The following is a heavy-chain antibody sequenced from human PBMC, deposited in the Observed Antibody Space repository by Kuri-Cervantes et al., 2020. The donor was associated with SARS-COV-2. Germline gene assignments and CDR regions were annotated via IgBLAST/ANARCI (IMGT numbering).Heavy chain of an antibody. CDR1: EFSISDNY. J-gene: IGHJ2*01. Sequence: GESLKISCAASEFSISDNYMSWVRQAPGKGLGWVSTIDSGGNTNYADSVKGRFTISRDNSKNTLYLQMNSLRAEDTAVYYCAKVFIRGVVAAYYWYFDLWGRGTLVTVSS. CDR2: IDSGGNT. CDR3: AKVFIRGVVAAYYWYFDL. V-gene: IGHV3-53*01. D-gene: IGHD2-15*01.